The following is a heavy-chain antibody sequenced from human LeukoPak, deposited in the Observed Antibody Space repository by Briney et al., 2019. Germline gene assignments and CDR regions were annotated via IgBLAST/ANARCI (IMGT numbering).Heavy chain of an antibody. CDR1: GGSFSGYY. J-gene: IGHJ4*02. CDR2: INHSGST. V-gene: IGHV4-34*01. D-gene: IGHD3-22*01. CDR3: ARKDTYYYDSSGYYDY. Sequence: PSETLSLTCAVYGGSFSGYYWSWIRQPPGKGLEWIGEINHSGSTSYNPSLKSRVTISVDTSKNQFSLKLSSVTAADTAVYYCARKDTYYYDSSGYYDYWGQGTLVTVSS.